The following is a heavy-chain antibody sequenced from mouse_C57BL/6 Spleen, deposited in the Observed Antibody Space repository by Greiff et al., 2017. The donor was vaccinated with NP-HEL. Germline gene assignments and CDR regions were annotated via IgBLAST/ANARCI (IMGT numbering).Heavy chain of an antibody. V-gene: IGHV1-7*01. Sequence: VKLMESGAELAKPGASVKLSCKASGYTFTSYWMHWVKQRPGRGREGIGYINPSSGYTKYNQKFKDKATLTADKSSSTAYMQLSSLTYEDSAVYYCANYYGSSPYAMDYWGQGTSVTVSS. CDR1: GYTFTSYW. CDR3: ANYYGSSPYAMDY. CDR2: INPSSGYT. D-gene: IGHD1-1*01. J-gene: IGHJ4*01.